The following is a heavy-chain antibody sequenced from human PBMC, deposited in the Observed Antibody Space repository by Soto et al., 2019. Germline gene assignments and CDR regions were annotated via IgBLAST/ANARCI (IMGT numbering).Heavy chain of an antibody. CDR1: GGSFSGYY. CDR3: ARGTTHTTNFDY. Sequence: SETLSLTCAVYGGSFSGYYWSWIRQPPGKGLEWIGEINHSGSTNYNPSLKSRVTISVDTSKNQFSLKLSSVTAADTAVYYCARGTTHTTNFDYWGQGTLVTVSS. D-gene: IGHD1-1*01. CDR2: INHSGST. V-gene: IGHV4-34*01. J-gene: IGHJ4*02.